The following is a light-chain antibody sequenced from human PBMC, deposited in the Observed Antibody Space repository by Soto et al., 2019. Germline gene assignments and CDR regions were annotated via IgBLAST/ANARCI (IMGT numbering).Light chain of an antibody. V-gene: IGKV3-20*01. Sequence: EIVFTQSPGTLSLSPGERATLSCRASQSVSSSYLAWYQQKPGQAPRLLIYGASSRATGIPDRFSGSGSGTDFTLTISRLEPEDFAVCYCQQYGSSPLTLGPGTKVDIK. CDR1: QSVSSSY. CDR3: QQYGSSPLT. J-gene: IGKJ3*01. CDR2: GAS.